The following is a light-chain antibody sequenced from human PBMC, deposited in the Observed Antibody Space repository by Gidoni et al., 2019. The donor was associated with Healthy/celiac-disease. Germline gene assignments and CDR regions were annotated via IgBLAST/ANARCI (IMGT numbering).Light chain of an antibody. J-gene: IGKJ2*01. Sequence: DIHITHSPSSLSASVADRVTLTRRASQSISSYLYWYQQKPVKATKLLIYAASSLKSRVPSSISGSGSGKDFIINISSVQDEDLANYYWQQSYSRNTFGQGTKLEIK. CDR3: QQSYSRNT. CDR2: AAS. V-gene: IGKV1-39*01. CDR1: QSISSY.